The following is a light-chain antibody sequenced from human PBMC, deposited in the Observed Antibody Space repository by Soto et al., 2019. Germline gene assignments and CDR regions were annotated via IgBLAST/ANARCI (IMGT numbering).Light chain of an antibody. CDR3: QQRNSYPLT. V-gene: IGKV1-9*01. CDR2: AAS. Sequence: DIQLTQSPSFLSASVGDRVTITCRASQGISSYLAWYQQKPGKAPKLLIYAASTLQSGVPSRFSGSGSGTEFTLTISSLQPEDFATYSCQQRNSYPLTFGGGTKVATK. CDR1: QGISSY. J-gene: IGKJ4*01.